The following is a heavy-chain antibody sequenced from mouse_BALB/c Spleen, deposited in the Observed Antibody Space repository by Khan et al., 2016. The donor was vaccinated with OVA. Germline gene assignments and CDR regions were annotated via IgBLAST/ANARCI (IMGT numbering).Heavy chain of an antibody. Sequence: EVQLQESGPGLVKPSQSLSLTCTVTGYSITSEFAWNWIRQIPGNKLEWMGYISYSGNTRYNPSLKSLISITRDTSRNQFFLQLNSVTTEDTATYYCARKDYYDYDPFPYWGQGTLVTVSA. D-gene: IGHD2-4*01. CDR3: ARKDYYDYDPFPY. CDR2: ISYSGNT. CDR1: GYSITSEFA. J-gene: IGHJ3*01. V-gene: IGHV3-2*02.